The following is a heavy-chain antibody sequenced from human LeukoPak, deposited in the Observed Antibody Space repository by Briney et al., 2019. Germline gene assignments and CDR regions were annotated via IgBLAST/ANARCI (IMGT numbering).Heavy chain of an antibody. CDR3: ARMVPYNWFDP. V-gene: IGHV4-61*02. CDR1: GGSISSGSYY. D-gene: IGHD3-10*01. J-gene: IGHJ5*02. Sequence: PSQTLSLTCTVSGGSISSGSYYWSWIRQPAGKGLEWIGRIYTSGSTNYNPSLKSRVTMSVDTSKNQFSLKLSSVTAADTAVYYCARMVPYNWFDPWGQGTLVTVSS. CDR2: IYTSGST.